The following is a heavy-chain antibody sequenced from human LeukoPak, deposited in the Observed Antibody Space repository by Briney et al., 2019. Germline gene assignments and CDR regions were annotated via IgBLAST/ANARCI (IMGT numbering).Heavy chain of an antibody. J-gene: IGHJ3*02. CDR1: GGSISSGDYY. D-gene: IGHD3-22*01. Sequence: PSQTLSLTCTVSGGSISSGDYYWSWIRQPPGKGLEWIGYIYYSGSTYYNPSLKSRVTISVDTSKNQFSLKLSSVTAADTAVYYCARHLPYYYDSSGYYYAFDIWGQGTMVTVSS. V-gene: IGHV4-30-4*01. CDR2: IYYSGST. CDR3: ARHLPYYYDSSGYYYAFDI.